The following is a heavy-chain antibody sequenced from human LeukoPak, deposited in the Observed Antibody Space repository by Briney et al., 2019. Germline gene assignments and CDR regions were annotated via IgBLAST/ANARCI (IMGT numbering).Heavy chain of an antibody. CDR2: ISACNGNT. J-gene: IGHJ6*03. Sequence: GASVKVSCKASGYTFTSYGISWARQAPGQGLEWMGWISACNGNTNYAQKLQGRVAMTTDTSTSTAYMELRSLRSDDTAVYYCARGYSGYDFYYYYYMDVWGKGTTVTVSS. V-gene: IGHV1-18*01. D-gene: IGHD5-12*01. CDR1: GYTFTSYG. CDR3: ARGYSGYDFYYYYYMDV.